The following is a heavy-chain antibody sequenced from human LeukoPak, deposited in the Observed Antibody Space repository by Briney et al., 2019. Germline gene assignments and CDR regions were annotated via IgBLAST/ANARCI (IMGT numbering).Heavy chain of an antibody. D-gene: IGHD7-27*01. CDR1: GFTFSNYA. Sequence: SGGSLRLSCAASGFTFSNYAMSWVRQAPGKGLEWVSTISGSGDKTFYIDSVKGRFTISRDNSKNTLYLQLNSLRAEDTAVYYCAKDLHWGLDYWGQGALVTVSS. J-gene: IGHJ4*02. CDR2: ISGSGDKT. V-gene: IGHV3-23*01. CDR3: AKDLHWGLDY.